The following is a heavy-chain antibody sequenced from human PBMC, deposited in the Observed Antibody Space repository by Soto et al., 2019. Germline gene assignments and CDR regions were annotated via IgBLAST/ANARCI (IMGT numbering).Heavy chain of an antibody. Sequence: QVQLVQSGAEVKKRGSSVKVSCKASGGTFSSYTISWVRQAPGQGLEWMGRIIPILGIANYAQKFQGRVTITADKSTSTAYMELSSLRSEDTAVYYCALSGGIAVAGAHVDSWGQGTLVTVSS. J-gene: IGHJ4*02. CDR3: ALSGGIAVAGAHVDS. D-gene: IGHD6-19*01. CDR2: IIPILGIA. CDR1: GGTFSSYT. V-gene: IGHV1-69*02.